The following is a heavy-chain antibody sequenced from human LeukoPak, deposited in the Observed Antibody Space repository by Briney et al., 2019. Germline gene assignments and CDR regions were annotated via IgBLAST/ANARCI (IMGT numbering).Heavy chain of an antibody. D-gene: IGHD6-13*01. V-gene: IGHV5-10-1*01. CDR3: ARHAYSSSPFDY. CDR2: IDPSDSYI. Sequence: GESLKISCKGSGYSFTSYWISWVRQMPGKGLEWMGRIDPSDSYINYSPSFQGHVTISADKSISTAYLQWSSLKASDTAMYYCARHAYSSSPFDYWGQGTLVTVSS. J-gene: IGHJ4*02. CDR1: GYSFTSYW.